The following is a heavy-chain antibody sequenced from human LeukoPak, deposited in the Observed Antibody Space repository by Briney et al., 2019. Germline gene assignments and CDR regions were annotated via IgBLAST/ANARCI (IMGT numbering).Heavy chain of an antibody. V-gene: IGHV3-21*01. D-gene: IGHD3-10*02. CDR3: AELGITMIGGV. CDR2: ISSSSSYI. Sequence: GGSLRLSCAASGFTFSSYTMNWVRQAPGKGLEWVSSISSSSSYIYYADSVKGRFTISRDNAKNSLYLQMDSLRAEDTAVYYCAELGITMIGGVWGKGTTVTISS. J-gene: IGHJ6*04. CDR1: GFTFSSYT.